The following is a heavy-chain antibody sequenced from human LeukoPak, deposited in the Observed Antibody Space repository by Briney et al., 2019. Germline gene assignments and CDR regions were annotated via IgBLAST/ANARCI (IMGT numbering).Heavy chain of an antibody. CDR3: AKRIQSAMATGY. J-gene: IGHJ4*02. CDR1: GFTFSSYS. CDR2: ISSSSSTI. Sequence: GGSLRLSCAASGFTFSSYSMNWVRQAPGKGLEWVSYISSSSSTIYYADSVKGRFTISRDNSKNTLYLQMNSLRAEDTAVYYCAKRIQSAMATGYWGQGTLVTVSS. D-gene: IGHD5-18*01. V-gene: IGHV3-48*01.